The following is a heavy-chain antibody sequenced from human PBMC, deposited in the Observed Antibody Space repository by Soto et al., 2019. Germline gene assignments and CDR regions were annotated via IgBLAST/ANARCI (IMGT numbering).Heavy chain of an antibody. D-gene: IGHD3-10*01. Sequence: QVHLQESGPGLVKPSETLSLTCTVSGGSFSSYYWSWIRQPPGQGLVWIGYIYSRGSTKYNPSLKSRVTQSLDTSHNEFSLKLNSVTAADASVDFCASGSTFGELFWWLDPWGHGTLVTVS. CDR1: GGSFSSYY. CDR3: ASGSTFGELFWWLDP. J-gene: IGHJ5*02. V-gene: IGHV4-4*09. CDR2: IYSRGST.